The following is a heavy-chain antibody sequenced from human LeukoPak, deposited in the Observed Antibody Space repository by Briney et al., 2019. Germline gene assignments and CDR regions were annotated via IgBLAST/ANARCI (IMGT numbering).Heavy chain of an antibody. D-gene: IGHD3-22*01. Sequence: SETLSLTCTVSGGSVSSGSYYWSWIRQPPGKGLEWIGYIYYSGSTNYNPSLKSRVTISVDTSKNQFSLKLSSVTAADTAVYYCARALYDSSGYLYDYWGQGTLVTVPS. CDR2: IYYSGST. CDR1: GGSVSSGSYY. CDR3: ARALYDSSGYLYDY. V-gene: IGHV4-61*01. J-gene: IGHJ4*02.